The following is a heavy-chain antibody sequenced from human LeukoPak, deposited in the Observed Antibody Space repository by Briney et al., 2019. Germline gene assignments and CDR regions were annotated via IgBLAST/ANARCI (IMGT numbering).Heavy chain of an antibody. CDR2: LYTGGSA. CDR1: GFTVSSSS. J-gene: IGHJ4*02. V-gene: IGHV3-66*01. D-gene: IGHD6-13*01. CDR3: ARGLAAAGSTFDY. Sequence: QSGGSLRLSCAASGFTVSSSSMGWVRQAPGKGLEWVSVLYTGGSAYYADSVKGRFTTSRDNSKNTLYLQMNSLSAEDTAVYYCARGLAAAGSTFDYWGQGTLVTVSS.